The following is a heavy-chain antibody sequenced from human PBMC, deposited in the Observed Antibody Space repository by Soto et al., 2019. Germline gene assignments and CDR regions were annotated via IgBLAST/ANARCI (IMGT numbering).Heavy chain of an antibody. V-gene: IGHV1-46*03. Sequence: ASVKVSCKASGGTSSNYVIIWVRQAPGQGLEWMGIINPIVGSTSYAQKFQGRVTMTKDTSTSTVYMELSSLRSEDTAVYYCARVIHIAWWFDPWGRG. CDR1: GGTSSNYV. CDR3: ARVIHIAWWFDP. J-gene: IGHJ5*02. D-gene: IGHD2-21*01. CDR2: INPIVGST.